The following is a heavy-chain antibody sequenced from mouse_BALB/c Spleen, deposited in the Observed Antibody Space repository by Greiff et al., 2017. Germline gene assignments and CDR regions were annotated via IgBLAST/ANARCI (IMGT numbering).Heavy chain of an antibody. V-gene: IGHV14-3*02. D-gene: IGHD2-1*01. CDR2: IDPANGNT. CDR3: ARLAIYYGKAWFAY. CDR1: GFNIKDTY. Sequence: EVQLQQSGAELVKPGASVKLSCTASGFNIKDTYMHWVKQRPEQGLEWIGRIDPANGNTKYDPKFQGKATITADTSSNTAYMQLSSLTSEDSAVYYCARLAIYYGKAWFAYWGQGTLVTVSA. J-gene: IGHJ3*01.